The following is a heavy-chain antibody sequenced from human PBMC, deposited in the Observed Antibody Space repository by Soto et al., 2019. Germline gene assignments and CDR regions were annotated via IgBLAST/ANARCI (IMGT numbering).Heavy chain of an antibody. CDR3: ARDQNGSGNYYTRYFDY. CDR2: IYHSGST. J-gene: IGHJ4*02. Sequence: SETLSLTCAVSGGSINSRYWWSWVRQSPGKGLEWIGEIYHSGSTNYNPSLKSRVTISVDKSKNQFSLNLGSVTAADTAVYYCARDQNGSGNYYTRYFDYWGQGILVTVSS. CDR1: GGSINSRYW. V-gene: IGHV4-4*02. D-gene: IGHD3-10*01.